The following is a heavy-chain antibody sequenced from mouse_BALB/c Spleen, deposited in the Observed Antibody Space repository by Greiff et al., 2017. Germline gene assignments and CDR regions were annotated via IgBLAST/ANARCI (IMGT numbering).Heavy chain of an antibody. J-gene: IGHJ2*01. CDR2: ISSGGSCT. D-gene: IGHD1-2*01. CDR1: GFTFSSYG. Sequence: DVKLVESGGDLVKPGGSLKLSCAASGFTFSSYGMSWVRQTPDKRLEWVATISSGGSCTYYPDSVKGRFTISRDNAKNTLYLQMSSLKSEDTAMFYCARRFTTATSYFDYWGQGTTLTVSS. CDR3: ARRFTTATSYFDY. V-gene: IGHV5-6*02.